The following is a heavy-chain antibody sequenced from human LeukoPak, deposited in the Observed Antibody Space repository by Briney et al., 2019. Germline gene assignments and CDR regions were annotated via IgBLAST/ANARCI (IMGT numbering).Heavy chain of an antibody. CDR3: ARLSKDTVVLPAAMAHYFDY. J-gene: IGHJ4*02. CDR2: IHYTGST. V-gene: IGHV4-59*08. Sequence: SETLSLTCTVPGGSISGYYWSWIRQPPGKGLQFIGYIHYTGSTNYNPSLESRVTLSVDTSKNQFSLKLRSVTAADTAVYYCARLSKDTVVLPAAMAHYFDYWGQGTLVTVSS. CDR1: GGSISGYY. D-gene: IGHD2-2*01.